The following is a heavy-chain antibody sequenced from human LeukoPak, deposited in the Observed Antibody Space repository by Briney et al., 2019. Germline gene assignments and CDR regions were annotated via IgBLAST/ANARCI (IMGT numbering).Heavy chain of an antibody. D-gene: IGHD3-9*01. CDR2: IWYDGSHK. Sequence: GGSLRLSCAASGFTFSNYGMHWVRQAPGKGLEWVAVIWYDGSHKYYADSVKGRFTISRDNSKNTLYLEMNSLSAEDTAVYYCAKWGPYDILTGRINWGQGTLVIVSS. J-gene: IGHJ4*02. V-gene: IGHV3-33*06. CDR1: GFTFSNYG. CDR3: AKWGPYDILTGRIN.